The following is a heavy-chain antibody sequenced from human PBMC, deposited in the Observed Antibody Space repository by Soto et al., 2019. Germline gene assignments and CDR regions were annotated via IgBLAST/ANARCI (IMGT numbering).Heavy chain of an antibody. J-gene: IGHJ5*02. D-gene: IGHD3-22*01. CDR3: ARGCWWYYDSSGLFTGGNGFDP. Sequence: SETLSLTCAVYGGSFSGYYWSWIRQPPGKGLEWIGEINHSGSTNYNPSLKSRVTISVDTSKNQFSLKLSSVTAADTAVYYCARGCWWYYDSSGLFTGGNGFDPWGQGTLVTVSS. V-gene: IGHV4-34*01. CDR1: GGSFSGYY. CDR2: INHSGST.